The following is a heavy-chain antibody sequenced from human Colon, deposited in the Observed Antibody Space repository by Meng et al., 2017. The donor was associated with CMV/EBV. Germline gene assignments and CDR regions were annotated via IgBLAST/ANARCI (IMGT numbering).Heavy chain of an antibody. J-gene: IGHJ4*02. CDR2: ISWDGGST. Sequence: GESLKISCAASGFTFDDYTMHWVRQAPGKGLEWVSLISWDGGSTYYADSVKGRFTISRDNSKNSLYLQMNSLRTEDTAVYYCAKDGYDSSGSLDYWGQGTLVTVSS. CDR3: AKDGYDSSGSLDY. CDR1: GFTFDDYT. D-gene: IGHD3-22*01. V-gene: IGHV3-43*01.